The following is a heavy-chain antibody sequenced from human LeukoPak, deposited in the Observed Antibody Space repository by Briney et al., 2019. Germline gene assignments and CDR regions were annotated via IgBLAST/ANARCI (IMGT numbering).Heavy chain of an antibody. Sequence: GGSLRLSCAASGFTFSSYSMNWVRQAPGKGLEWVSSISSSSSYIYYADSVKGRFTISRDNAKNSLCLQMNSLRAEDTAVYYCARDDGGWAGGYIVIWGQGTMVTVSS. CDR3: ARDDGGWAGGYIVI. V-gene: IGHV3-21*01. CDR1: GFTFSSYS. J-gene: IGHJ3*02. D-gene: IGHD6-13*01. CDR2: ISSSSSYI.